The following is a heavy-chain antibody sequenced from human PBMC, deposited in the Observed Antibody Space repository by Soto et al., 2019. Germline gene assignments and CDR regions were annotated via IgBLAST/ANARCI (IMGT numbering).Heavy chain of an antibody. CDR1: GGSISSSSYY. V-gene: IGHV4-39*01. D-gene: IGHD3-22*01. CDR3: ARHIPSSGYRY. CDR2: IYYSGST. J-gene: IGHJ4*02. Sequence: ASETLSLTCTVSGGSISSSSYYWGWIRQPPGKGLEWIGSIYYSGSTYYNPSLKSRVTISVDTSKNQFSLKLSSVTAADTAVYYCARHIPSSGYRYWGQGTLVTVSS.